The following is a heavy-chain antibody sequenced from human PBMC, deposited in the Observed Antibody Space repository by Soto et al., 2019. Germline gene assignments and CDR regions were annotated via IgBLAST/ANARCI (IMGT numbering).Heavy chain of an antibody. V-gene: IGHV3-30-3*01. Sequence: GGSLRLSCAASGFTFSSYAMHWVRQAPGKGLEWVAVISYDGSNKYYADSVKGRFTISRDNSKNTLYLQMNSLRAEDTAVYYCARDSDDILTGYYNPFIDYWGQGTLVTVSS. J-gene: IGHJ4*02. CDR2: ISYDGSNK. D-gene: IGHD3-9*01. CDR3: ARDSDDILTGYYNPFIDY. CDR1: GFTFSSYA.